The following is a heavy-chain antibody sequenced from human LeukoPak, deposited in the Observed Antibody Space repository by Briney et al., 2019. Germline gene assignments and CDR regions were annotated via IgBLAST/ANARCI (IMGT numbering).Heavy chain of an antibody. CDR1: GFTFSSYG. V-gene: IGHV3-53*01. CDR3: ARLKIDGTHFDY. Sequence: SGRSLRLSCAASGFTFSSYGMHWVRQTPGKGLEWVSVIYVGGSAYYADSVKGRFTISGDSSKNTLYLQMNSLRAEDTAVYYCARLKIDGTHFDYWGQGTLVTVSS. J-gene: IGHJ4*02. CDR2: IYVGGSA. D-gene: IGHD3-9*01.